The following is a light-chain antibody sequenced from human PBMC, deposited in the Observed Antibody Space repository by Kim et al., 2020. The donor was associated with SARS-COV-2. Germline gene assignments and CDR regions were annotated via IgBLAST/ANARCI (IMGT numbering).Light chain of an antibody. Sequence: DIVMTQSPDSPAVSLGERATINCKSSQSVLSDSNNKNYLAWYQQKVGQPPKLLIYWASTRETGVPDRFSGSGSGTDFTLTISSLQAEDVAVYYCQQYYTSPFTFGPGTKLEIK. V-gene: IGKV4-1*01. CDR3: QQYYTSPFT. J-gene: IGKJ2*01. CDR1: QSVLSDSNNKNY. CDR2: WAS.